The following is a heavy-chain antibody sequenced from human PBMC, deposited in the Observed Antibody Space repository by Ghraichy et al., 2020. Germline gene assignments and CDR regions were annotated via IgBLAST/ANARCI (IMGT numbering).Heavy chain of an antibody. CDR1: GGTFSSYA. D-gene: IGHD3-22*01. CDR2: IIPIFGTA. J-gene: IGHJ4*02. Sequence: SVKVSCKASGGTFSSYAISWVRQAPGQGLEWMGGIIPIFGTANYAQKFQGRVTITADKSTSTAYMELSSLRSEDTAVYYCARSWVTYYYDSSGYYYETPFDYWGQGTLVTVSS. CDR3: ARSWVTYYYDSSGYYYETPFDY. V-gene: IGHV1-69*06.